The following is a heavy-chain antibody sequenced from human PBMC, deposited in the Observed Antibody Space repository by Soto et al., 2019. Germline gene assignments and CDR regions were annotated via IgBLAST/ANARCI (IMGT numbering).Heavy chain of an antibody. Sequence: ASVKVSCKASGYTFTNYAMHWVRQAPGQRLEWMGWINAGNGNTKYSQKFQGRVTITRDTSASTAYMELSSLRSEDTAVYYCARDCVVVVPAAIIWDYNWFDPWGQGTLVTVSS. V-gene: IGHV1-3*01. J-gene: IGHJ5*02. D-gene: IGHD2-2*01. CDR2: INAGNGNT. CDR1: GYTFTNYA. CDR3: ARDCVVVVPAAIIWDYNWFDP.